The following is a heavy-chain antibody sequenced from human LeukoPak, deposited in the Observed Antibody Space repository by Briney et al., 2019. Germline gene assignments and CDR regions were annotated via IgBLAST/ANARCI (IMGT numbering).Heavy chain of an antibody. CDR1: GYSFTSYW. Sequence: PGESLKISCKGSGYSFTSYWIGWVRQMPGKGLEWMGIIYPGDSDTRYSPSFQGQVTISADKSISTAYLQWSSLKASDTAMYYCARRGTFVGDSRGYYYFDQWGQGTLVTVSS. V-gene: IGHV5-51*01. D-gene: IGHD3-22*01. J-gene: IGHJ4*02. CDR3: ARRGTFVGDSRGYYYFDQ. CDR2: IYPGDSDT.